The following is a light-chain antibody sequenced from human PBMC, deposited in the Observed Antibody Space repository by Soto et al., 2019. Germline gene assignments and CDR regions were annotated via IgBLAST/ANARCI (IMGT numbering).Light chain of an antibody. CDR2: GDS. Sequence: QSALTQPPSVSGAPGQWVTISCTGSSSNIGAGYDVNWYHQHPGTAPKLLIYGDSNRPSGVPDRFSGSKSGTTASLAITGLQAEDEADYYCRSYASSLSGCVFGGGTKLTVL. CDR3: RSYASSLSGCV. J-gene: IGLJ3*02. V-gene: IGLV1-40*01. CDR1: SSNIGAGYD.